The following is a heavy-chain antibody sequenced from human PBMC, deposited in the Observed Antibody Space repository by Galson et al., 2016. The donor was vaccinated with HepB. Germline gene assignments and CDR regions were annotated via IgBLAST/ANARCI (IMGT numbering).Heavy chain of an antibody. CDR3: AKGFWNGWFDRFDL. CDR2: VYYSGST. CDR1: GGSVSSGVDY. D-gene: IGHD1-1*01. J-gene: IGHJ4*02. V-gene: IGHV4-39*01. Sequence: ETLSLTCTVPGGSVSSGVDYWGWIRQPPGKGLEWIGAVYYSGSTYHNPSLKSRITISIDTSNNQFSLSLRSVTAADTAVYYCAKGFWNGWFDRFDLWGQGTLVPVSS.